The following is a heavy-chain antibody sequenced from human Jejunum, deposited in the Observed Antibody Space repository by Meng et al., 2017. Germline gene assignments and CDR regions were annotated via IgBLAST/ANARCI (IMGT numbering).Heavy chain of an antibody. CDR1: GGSMSHSDYY. D-gene: IGHD3-10*01. J-gene: IGHJ5*02. CDR2: VYYSGTT. Sequence: QVQLQESGPGLVKPSQTLSLTFTLSGGSMSHSDYYWTWIRHHPGKGLEWIGYVYYSGTTYYNPSLKSRVIISVDTPKNQFSLKLSSVTAADTAVYYCARQRIWFGELFWFDPWGQGTLVTVSS. CDR3: ARQRIWFGELFWFDP. V-gene: IGHV4-31*03.